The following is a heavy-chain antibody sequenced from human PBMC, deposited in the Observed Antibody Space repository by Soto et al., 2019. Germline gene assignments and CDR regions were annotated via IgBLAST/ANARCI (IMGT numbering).Heavy chain of an antibody. CDR2: ISGSGDNT. CDR1: GFSFDDYA. V-gene: IGHV3-23*01. Sequence: PVGSLRLSCAASGFSFDDYAMTWVRQATGKGPEWVSAISGSGDNTYYADSVKGRFTISRDNSRNTLYLQLNTLRAEDTALYYCAKGYYSGYDLAYFDYWGQGTLVTAPQ. CDR3: AKGYYSGYDLAYFDY. J-gene: IGHJ4*02. D-gene: IGHD5-12*01.